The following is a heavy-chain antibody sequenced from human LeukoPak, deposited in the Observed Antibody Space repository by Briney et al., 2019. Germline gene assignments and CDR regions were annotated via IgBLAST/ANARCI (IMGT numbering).Heavy chain of an antibody. CDR3: AKSLGPSTVAPCDF. Sequence: GRSLRLSCAASGFTFDDFAMHWVRQVPGKGLEWVSGISWSSGNIGYADSVRGRFTISRDNAKNSLHLQMDSLRDEDTALYYCAKSLGPSTVAPCDFWGQGTLVIVSS. V-gene: IGHV3-9*01. J-gene: IGHJ4*02. CDR1: GFTFDDFA. D-gene: IGHD4-23*01. CDR2: ISWSSGNI.